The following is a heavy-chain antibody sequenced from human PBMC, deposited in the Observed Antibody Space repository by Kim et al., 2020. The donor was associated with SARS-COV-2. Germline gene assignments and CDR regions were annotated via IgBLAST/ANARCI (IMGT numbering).Heavy chain of an antibody. J-gene: IGHJ4*02. CDR1: GGSISSSSYY. D-gene: IGHD4-17*01. Sequence: SETLSLTCTVSGGSISSSSYYWGWIRQPPGKGLEWIGSIYYSGSTYYNPSLKSRVTISVDTSKIQFSLKLSSVTAADTAVYYCARLVTTVTTWPHFDYWGQGTLVTVSS. CDR2: IYYSGST. V-gene: IGHV4-39*01. CDR3: ARLVTTVTTWPHFDY.